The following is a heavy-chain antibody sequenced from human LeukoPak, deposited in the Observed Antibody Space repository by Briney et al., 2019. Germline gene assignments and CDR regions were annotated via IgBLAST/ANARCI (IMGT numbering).Heavy chain of an antibody. Sequence: SETLSLTCTVSGGSIRSSYYYWGWIRQPPGKGLEWIGSIYDSGSTYYNPSLKSRVTISVDTSKNQFSLRLSSVTAADTAVYYCARGFYYYDDYWGQGTLVTVSS. CDR3: ARGFYYYDDY. J-gene: IGHJ4*02. D-gene: IGHD3-22*01. V-gene: IGHV4-39*01. CDR1: GGSIRSSYYY. CDR2: IYDSGST.